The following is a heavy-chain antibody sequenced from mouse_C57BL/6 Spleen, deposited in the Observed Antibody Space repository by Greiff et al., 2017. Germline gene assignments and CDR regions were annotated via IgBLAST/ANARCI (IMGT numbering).Heavy chain of an antibody. CDR2: ISDGGSYT. D-gene: IGHD3-2*02. CDR3: ARDSSGYEYYFDY. Sequence: EVKVVESGGGLVKPGGSLKLSCAASGFTFSSYAMSWVRQTPETRLEWVSTISDGGSYTNYPDNVKGRFTISRDNAKNNLYLQMSHLKAEDTAMYYCARDSSGYEYYFDYWGQGTTLTVSS. V-gene: IGHV5-4*01. CDR1: GFTFSSYA. J-gene: IGHJ2*01.